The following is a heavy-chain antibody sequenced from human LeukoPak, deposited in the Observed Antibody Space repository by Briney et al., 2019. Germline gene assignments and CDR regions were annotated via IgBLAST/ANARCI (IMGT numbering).Heavy chain of an antibody. J-gene: IGHJ4*02. CDR3: AKGRHSSGWYYFDH. D-gene: IGHD6-19*01. V-gene: IGHV3-9*03. CDR2: ISWNSGSI. CDR1: GFTFDDYA. Sequence: GGSLRLSCAASGFTFDDYAMHWVRQAPGKGLEWVSGISWNSGSIGYADSVKGRFTISRDNAKNSLYLQMNSLRAEDMALYYCAKGRHSSGWYYFDHWGQGTLVTVSS.